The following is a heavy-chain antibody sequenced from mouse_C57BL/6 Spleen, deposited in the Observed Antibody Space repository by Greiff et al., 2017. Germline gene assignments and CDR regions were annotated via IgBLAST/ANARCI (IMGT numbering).Heavy chain of an antibody. J-gene: IGHJ2*01. V-gene: IGHV1-5*01. CDR1: GYTFTSYW. CDR2: ISPGNSDT. Sequence: EVKVEESGTVLARPGASVKMSCKTSGYTFTSYWMHWVKQRPGQGLAWIGAISPGNSDTSYNQKFKGKAKLTAVTSASTAYMELSSLTNEDSAVYYCTREDPIYDGYWDYWGQGTTLTVSS. D-gene: IGHD2-3*01. CDR3: TREDPIYDGYWDY.